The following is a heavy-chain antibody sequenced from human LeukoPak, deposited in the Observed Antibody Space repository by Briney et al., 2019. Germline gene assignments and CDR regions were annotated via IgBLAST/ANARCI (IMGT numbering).Heavy chain of an antibody. CDR2: IYTSGST. CDR1: GGSISSYY. D-gene: IGHD3-9*01. CDR3: AREPYYDILTGYYGLVHYFDY. V-gene: IGHV4-4*07. J-gene: IGHJ4*02. Sequence: SETLSLTRTVSGGSISSYYWSWIRQPAGRGLEWIGRIYTSGSTNYNPSLKSRVTMSVDTSKNQFSLKLSSVTAADTAVYYCAREPYYDILTGYYGLVHYFDYWGQGTLVTVSS.